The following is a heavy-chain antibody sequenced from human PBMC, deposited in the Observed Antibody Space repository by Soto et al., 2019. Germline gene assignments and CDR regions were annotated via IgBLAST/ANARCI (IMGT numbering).Heavy chain of an antibody. Sequence: QVQLVQSGTEVRKPGASVRVSCKASGYTFTAFAMHWVRKSPGQRPEWMGWINADNGNTGYSQKFQGRVTFTRDTSANTAYLALSSLESDDTAVYYCARDGSGYYGSGSYPDWGQGTLVTVSS. V-gene: IGHV1-3*01. D-gene: IGHD3-10*01. CDR3: ARDGSGYYGSGSYPD. J-gene: IGHJ4*02. CDR2: INADNGNT. CDR1: GYTFTAFA.